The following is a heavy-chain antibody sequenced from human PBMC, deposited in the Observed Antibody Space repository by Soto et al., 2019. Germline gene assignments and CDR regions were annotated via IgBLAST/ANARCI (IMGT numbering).Heavy chain of an antibody. CDR2: IYYTGIT. Sequence: QVQLQESGPGLVKPSETLSLTCTVSGGSFSNYHWTWIRQPPGKGLEWIGYIYYTGITSYNPSLNSRLTISVDTSKNQFSLRLSSVTAEDTAVYYCSRKAATGTRYGLDVWGQGTTVTVSS. J-gene: IGHJ6*02. CDR3: SRKAATGTRYGLDV. CDR1: GGSFSNYH. V-gene: IGHV4-59*01. D-gene: IGHD6-13*01.